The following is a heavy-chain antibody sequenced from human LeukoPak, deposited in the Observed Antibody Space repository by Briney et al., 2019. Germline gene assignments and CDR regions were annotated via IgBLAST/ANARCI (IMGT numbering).Heavy chain of an antibody. J-gene: IGHJ4*02. Sequence: SETLSLTCTVSGGSITTYYWSWIRQPAGKGLEWIGRTYTSGSTNYSPSLKSRVTMSVDTSKNQFSLRLRSVTAADTAVYYCAREPADYFDYWGRGTLVTVSS. CDR1: GGSITTYY. CDR2: TYTSGST. V-gene: IGHV4-4*07. CDR3: AREPADYFDY.